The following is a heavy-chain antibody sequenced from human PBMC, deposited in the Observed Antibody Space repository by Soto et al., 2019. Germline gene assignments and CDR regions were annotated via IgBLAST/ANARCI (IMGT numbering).Heavy chain of an antibody. CDR1: GFTFSSYG. CDR2: ISYDGSNK. CDR3: AKDAGLLGACEVCYHDGEDY. V-gene: IGHV3-30*18. D-gene: IGHD2-8*01. Sequence: PGGSLRFSCAASGFTFSSYGMHWVRQAPGKGLEWVAVISYDGSNKYYADSVKGRFTISRDNSKNTLYLQMNSLRAEDTAVYYSAKDAGLLGACEVCYHDGEDYWGHGTLVTVSS. J-gene: IGHJ4*01.